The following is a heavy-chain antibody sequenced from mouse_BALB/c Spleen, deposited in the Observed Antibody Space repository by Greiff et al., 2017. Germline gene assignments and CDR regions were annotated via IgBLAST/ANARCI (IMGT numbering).Heavy chain of an antibody. CDR1: GFTFKDYY. CDR2: IDPENGDT. Sequence: EVQLQQSGAELVRSGASVKLSCTASGFTFKDYYMHWVKQRPEQGLEWIGWIDPENGDTEYAPKFQGKATMTADTSSNTAYLQLSSLTSEDTAVYYWNAGRTTDQDYWGQGTTLTVSS. D-gene: IGHD1-1*01. CDR3: NAGRTTDQDY. V-gene: IGHV14-4*02. J-gene: IGHJ2*01.